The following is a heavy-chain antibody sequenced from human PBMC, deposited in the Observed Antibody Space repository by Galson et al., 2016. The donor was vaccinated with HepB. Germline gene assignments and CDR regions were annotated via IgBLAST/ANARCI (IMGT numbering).Heavy chain of an antibody. CDR2: INQSGNT. V-gene: IGHV4-34*01. CDR1: GESFSGYF. Sequence: SETLSLTCAVHGESFSGYFWSWMRQSPGKGLEWIGEINQSGNTNYHPSLSSRVTISVDTSKNQFSLNLTSMTAADMAVYYCARGPGYCFGDFVPHYYYGMDVWGQGTTVIVSS. J-gene: IGHJ6*02. CDR3: ARGPGYCFGDFVPHYYYGMDV. D-gene: IGHD3-10*01.